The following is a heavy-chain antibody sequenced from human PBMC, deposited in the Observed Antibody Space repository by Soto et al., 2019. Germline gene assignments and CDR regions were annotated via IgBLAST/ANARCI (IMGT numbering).Heavy chain of an antibody. CDR3: ARHGPVLMGPWYFDY. V-gene: IGHV4-61*05. CDR1: GGSVSSSSYY. Sequence: SETLSLTCTVSGGSVSSSSYYWGWIRQPPGKGLEWIGYIYYSGSTNYNPSLKSRVTISVDTSKNQFSLKLSSVTAADTAVYYCARHGPVLMGPWYFDYWGQGTLVTVSS. D-gene: IGHD2-8*01. CDR2: IYYSGST. J-gene: IGHJ4*02.